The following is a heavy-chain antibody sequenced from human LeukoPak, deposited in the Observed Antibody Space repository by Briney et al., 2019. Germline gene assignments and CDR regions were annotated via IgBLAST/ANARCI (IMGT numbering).Heavy chain of an antibody. V-gene: IGHV4-38-2*02. Sequence: PSETLSLTCTVSGSPISSAYYWGWIRQPPGKGLEWIGSLYHSGSTYYTPSLESRVTISVDTSKNQFSLRLSSVTAADTAVYYCARISWGSTHYYFDYWGQGTLVTVSS. CDR1: GSPISSAYY. D-gene: IGHD7-27*01. CDR3: ARISWGSTHYYFDY. CDR2: LYHSGST. J-gene: IGHJ4*02.